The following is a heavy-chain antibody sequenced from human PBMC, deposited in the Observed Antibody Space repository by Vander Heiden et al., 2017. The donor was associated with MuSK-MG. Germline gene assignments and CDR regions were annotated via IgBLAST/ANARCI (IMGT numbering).Heavy chain of an antibody. J-gene: IGHJ4*02. Sequence: EVQLVESGGGLVQPGGSLSLSCSASGFTFSSYAMHWVRLAPGKGLQYVSAISSNGGSTYYADSVKGRFTISRDNSKNTLYLQMSSLRAEDTAVYYCVKGAGPGRGLRFDYWGQGTLVTVSS. CDR1: GFTFSSYA. V-gene: IGHV3-64D*06. CDR3: VKGAGPGRGLRFDY. D-gene: IGHD2-15*01. CDR2: ISSNGGST.